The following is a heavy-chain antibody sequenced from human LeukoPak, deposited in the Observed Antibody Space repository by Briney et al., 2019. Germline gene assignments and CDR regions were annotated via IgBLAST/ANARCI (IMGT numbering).Heavy chain of an antibody. J-gene: IGHJ4*02. Sequence: GGTLRLSCAASGFTFSSYGMSWVRQAPGKGLEWVSAISGSGGSTYYADSVKGRFTISRDNSKNTLYLQMNSLRDEDTAVYYCARDQTPFYWGQGSLVTVSS. CDR1: GFTFSSYG. D-gene: IGHD2-15*01. V-gene: IGHV3-23*01. CDR3: ARDQTPFY. CDR2: ISGSGGST.